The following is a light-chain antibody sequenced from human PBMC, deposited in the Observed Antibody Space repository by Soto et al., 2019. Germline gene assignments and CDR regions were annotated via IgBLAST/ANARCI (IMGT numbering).Light chain of an antibody. Sequence: EIGMTQSPATLSVSPGERATLSCRASQSVSSNLAWYQQKPGQAPRLLIYGASTRATGIPARLSGSGSGTDFTLTISRLEPDDFAVYYCQQYGSSSTFGQGTRLEIK. CDR1: QSVSSN. CDR3: QQYGSSST. CDR2: GAS. J-gene: IGKJ5*01. V-gene: IGKV3-15*01.